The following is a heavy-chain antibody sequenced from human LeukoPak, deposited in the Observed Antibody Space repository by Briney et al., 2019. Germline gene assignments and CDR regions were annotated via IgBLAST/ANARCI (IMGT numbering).Heavy chain of an antibody. D-gene: IGHD5-18*01. CDR1: GGSFSGYY. Sequence: SETLSLTCAVYGGSFSGYYWSWIRQPPGKGLEWIGEINHSGSTNYNPSLKSRVTISVDTSKNQFSLKLSSVTAADTAVYYCARGRPWIQLLAPLDYWGQGTLVTVSS. V-gene: IGHV4-34*01. J-gene: IGHJ4*02. CDR2: INHSGST. CDR3: ARGRPWIQLLAPLDY.